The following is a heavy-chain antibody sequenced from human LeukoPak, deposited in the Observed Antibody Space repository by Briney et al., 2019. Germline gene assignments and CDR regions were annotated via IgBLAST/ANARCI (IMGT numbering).Heavy chain of an antibody. CDR3: VTSTCGGDCYSGFDY. CDR2: ISGSGGST. J-gene: IGHJ4*02. CDR1: GYFFPNA. D-gene: IGHD2-21*02. Sequence: GGSLRLSCTISGYFFPNAWLNWVRQAPGKGLEWVSAISGSGGSTYYADSVKGRFTISRDNSKNTLYLQMNSLRAEDTAVYYCVTSTCGGDCYSGFDYWGQGTLVTVSS. V-gene: IGHV3-23*01.